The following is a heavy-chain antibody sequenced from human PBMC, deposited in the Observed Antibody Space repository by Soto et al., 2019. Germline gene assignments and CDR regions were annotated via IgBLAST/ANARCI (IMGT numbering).Heavy chain of an antibody. Sequence: GGSLRLSCAASGFTFSSYSMNWVRQAPGKGLEWVSSISSSSSYIYYADSVKGRFTISRDNAKNSLYLQMNSLRAEDTAVYYCTRDDVSDGCSSTSCPIDYWGQGTLVTVSS. CDR2: ISSSSSYI. CDR3: TRDDVSDGCSSTSCPIDY. J-gene: IGHJ4*02. D-gene: IGHD2-2*01. V-gene: IGHV3-21*01. CDR1: GFTFSSYS.